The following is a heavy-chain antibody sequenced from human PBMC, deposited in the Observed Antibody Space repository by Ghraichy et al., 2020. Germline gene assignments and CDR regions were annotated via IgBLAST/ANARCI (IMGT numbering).Heavy chain of an antibody. CDR1: GGSISSYY. Sequence: SETLSLTCTVSGGSISSYYWSWIRQPPGTGLEWIGYIYYSGSTNYNPSLKSRVTISVDTSKNQFSLKLSSVTAADTAVYYCASERGNSSGWYGYWGQGTLVTVSS. CDR2: IYYSGST. CDR3: ASERGNSSGWYGY. J-gene: IGHJ4*02. D-gene: IGHD6-19*01. V-gene: IGHV4-59*01.